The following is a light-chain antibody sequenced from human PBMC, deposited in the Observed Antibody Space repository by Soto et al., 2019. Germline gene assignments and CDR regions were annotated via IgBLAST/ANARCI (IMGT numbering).Light chain of an antibody. CDR2: DAS. V-gene: IGKV3-11*01. CDR3: QQRSKWPQVP. Sequence: EIVLTQSPATLSLSPGERATLSCRASQSVSSYLAWYQQKPGQAPRLLIYDASNRATGIPARFSGSGSGTDFPLTISSLEPEDFAVYYCQQRSKWPQVPLGGGTKVEIK. J-gene: IGKJ4*01. CDR1: QSVSSY.